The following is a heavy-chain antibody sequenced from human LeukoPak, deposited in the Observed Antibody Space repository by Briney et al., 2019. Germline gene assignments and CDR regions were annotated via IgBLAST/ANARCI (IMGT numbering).Heavy chain of an antibody. V-gene: IGHV3-30*03. CDR2: ISYDGSNK. CDR1: GFTFSSYG. D-gene: IGHD3-22*01. CDR3: ATPNYYDSSGYYFPDY. Sequence: PGGSLRLSCAASGFTFSSYGMHWVRQAPGKGLEWVAVISYDGSNKYYADSVKGRFTISRDNSRNTLYLQMNSLRAEDTAVYYCATPNYYDSSGYYFPDYWGQGTLVTVSS. J-gene: IGHJ4*02.